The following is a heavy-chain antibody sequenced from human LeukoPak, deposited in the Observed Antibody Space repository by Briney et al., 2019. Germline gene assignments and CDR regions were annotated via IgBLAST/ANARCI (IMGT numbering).Heavy chain of an antibody. CDR1: GFTFSSYS. D-gene: IGHD2-2*01. V-gene: IGHV3-21*01. J-gene: IGHJ3*02. CDR2: ISSDSNYI. CDR3: ASRYCTSTNCYAFDI. Sequence: GGSRRLSCAASGFTFSSYSMNWVRQAPGKGLEWVSSISSDSNYIFYADSVQGRFTISRDNAENSLFLQMNSLRAEDTAVYYCASRYCTSTNCYAFDIWGQGTMVTVSS.